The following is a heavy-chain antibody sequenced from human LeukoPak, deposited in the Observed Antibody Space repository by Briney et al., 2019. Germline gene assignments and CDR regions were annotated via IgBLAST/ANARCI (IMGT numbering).Heavy chain of an antibody. Sequence: SETLSLTCTVSGGSISSYYWSWIRQPPGKGLEWIGYIYYSGSTNYNPSLKSRVTISVDTSKNQFSLNLSSVTAADTAVYYCARHDGFGELRYRGQGTLVTVSS. V-gene: IGHV4-59*01. CDR1: GGSISSYY. D-gene: IGHD3-10*01. CDR2: IYYSGST. J-gene: IGHJ4*02. CDR3: ARHDGFGELRY.